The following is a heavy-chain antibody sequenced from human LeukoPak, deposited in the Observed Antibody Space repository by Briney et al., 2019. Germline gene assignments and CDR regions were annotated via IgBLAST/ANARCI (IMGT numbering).Heavy chain of an antibody. V-gene: IGHV4-39*07. D-gene: IGHD6-13*01. Sequence: SETLSLTCTVSGGSISSSSYYWGWIRQPPGKGLEWIGSIYYSGSTYYNPSLKSRVTISVDTSKNQFSLKLSSVTAADTAVYYCARDLANSSSWYWGAYYYYMDVWGKGTTVTVSS. CDR1: GGSISSSSYY. CDR3: ARDLANSSSWYWGAYYYYMDV. CDR2: IYYSGST. J-gene: IGHJ6*03.